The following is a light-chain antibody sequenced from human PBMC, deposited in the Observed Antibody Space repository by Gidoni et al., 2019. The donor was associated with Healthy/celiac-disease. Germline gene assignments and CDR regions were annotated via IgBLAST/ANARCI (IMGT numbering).Light chain of an antibody. CDR1: QSVSSSY. Sequence: DIVFTPSPGPLSLSPGERATLSCRASQSVSSSYLAWYQQKPGQAPRPLIYGASSRATGSPDRFSGSGSGTDFTLTISRLEPEDCAVYYCQQYGSSPLTFGGXTKVEIK. CDR2: GAS. CDR3: QQYGSSPLT. J-gene: IGKJ4*01. V-gene: IGKV3-20*01.